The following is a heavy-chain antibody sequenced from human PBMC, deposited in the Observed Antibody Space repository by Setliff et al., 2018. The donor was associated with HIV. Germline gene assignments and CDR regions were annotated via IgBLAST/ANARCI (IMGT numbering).Heavy chain of an antibody. CDR2: ISYSGST. CDR1: GGSINSGNNY. V-gene: IGHV4-61*01. Sequence: SETLSLTCTVSGGSINSGNNYWSWIRQHPGKGLEWIGYISYSGSTNYNPSLKSRVTLSVKTSKNQFSLKLNSVTAADTAVYYCVRLTGITMAPDYWGQGSLVTVSS. CDR3: VRLTGITMAPDY. D-gene: IGHD6-19*01. J-gene: IGHJ4*02.